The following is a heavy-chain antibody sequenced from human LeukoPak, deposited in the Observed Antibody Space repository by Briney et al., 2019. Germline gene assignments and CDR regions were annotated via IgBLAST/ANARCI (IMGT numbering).Heavy chain of an antibody. D-gene: IGHD3-10*01. V-gene: IGHV3-23*01. CDR1: GFTFSSYA. Sequence: PGGSLRLSCAASGFTFSSYAMSWVRQAPGRGLEWVSAISGSGGRIYYGASVKGRFTISRDNSKNTLNLQMNSLRAEDTAVYYCARDLGFGESFDYWGQGTLVTVSS. CDR2: ISGSGGRI. CDR3: ARDLGFGESFDY. J-gene: IGHJ4*02.